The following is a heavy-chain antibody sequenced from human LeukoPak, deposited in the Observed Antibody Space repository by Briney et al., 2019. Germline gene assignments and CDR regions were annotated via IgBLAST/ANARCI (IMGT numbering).Heavy chain of an antibody. D-gene: IGHD3-22*01. J-gene: IGHJ4*02. CDR1: GYTFTGYY. CDR2: TNPNTGGT. Sequence: ASVKVSCKASGYTFTGYYMHWVRQAPGQGLEWMGWTNPNTGGTDSAQKFQGRVTMTRDTSISTAYMEMSRLRSDDTAVYYCASHDSSGYSDPYWGQGTLVTVSS. CDR3: ASHDSSGYSDPY. V-gene: IGHV1-2*02.